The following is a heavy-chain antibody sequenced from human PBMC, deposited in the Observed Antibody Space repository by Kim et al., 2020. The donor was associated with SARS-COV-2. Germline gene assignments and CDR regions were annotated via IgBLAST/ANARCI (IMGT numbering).Heavy chain of an antibody. CDR2: IRSKAYGGTT. D-gene: IGHD3-10*01. V-gene: IGHV3-49*04. J-gene: IGHJ6*02. CDR3: TTPPLRYYGSGSQVRRPYVVTAIHSYYYGMDV. CDR1: GFTFGDYA. Sequence: GGSLRLSCTASGFTFGDYAMSWVRQAPGKGLEWVGFIRSKAYGGTTEYAASVKGRFTISRDDSKSIAYLQMNSLKTEDTAVYYCTTPPLRYYGSGSQVRRPYVVTAIHSYYYGMDVWGQGTTVTVSS.